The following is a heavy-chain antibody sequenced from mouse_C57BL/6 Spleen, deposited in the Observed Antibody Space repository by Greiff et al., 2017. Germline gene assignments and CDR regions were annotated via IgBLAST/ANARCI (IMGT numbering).Heavy chain of an antibody. CDR2: IWTGGGT. J-gene: IGHJ1*03. D-gene: IGHD1-1*01. CDR1: GFSLTSYA. CDR3: ARKGEYYGSLWYFDV. V-gene: IGHV2-9-1*01. Sequence: VKLMESGPGLVAPSPSLSITCTVSGFSLTSYAISWVRQPPGKGLEWLGVIWTGGGTNYNSAHKSRLSISKDNSKSQVFLKMNSLQTDDTARYYCARKGEYYGSLWYFDVWGTGTTVTVSS.